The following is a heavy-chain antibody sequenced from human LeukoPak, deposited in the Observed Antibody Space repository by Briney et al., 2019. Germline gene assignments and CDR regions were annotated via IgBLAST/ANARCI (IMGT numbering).Heavy chain of an antibody. CDR3: AKFPQTDLTFDY. CDR1: GFTFSSYA. J-gene: IGHJ4*02. Sequence: PGGSLRLSCAASGFTFSSYAMSWVRQAPGKGLEWVAAITGSVSSTYYADSVKGRFIISRDNSKNTLYLEMNSLRAEDTAVYYCAKFPQTDLTFDYWGQGTLVTVSS. D-gene: IGHD3-9*01. CDR2: ITGSVSST. V-gene: IGHV3-23*01.